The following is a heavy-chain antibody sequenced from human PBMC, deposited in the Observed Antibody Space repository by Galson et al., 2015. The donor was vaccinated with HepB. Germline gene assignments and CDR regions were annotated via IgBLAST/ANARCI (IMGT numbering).Heavy chain of an antibody. Sequence: SLRLSCAASGFTFRTYSMHWVRQAPGKGLDYISGISSNEGSTYYADSVKGRFTISRDNSKNTLFLQMSSLRVEDTAVYYCLFNSSGYSFDYWGQGTLVTVSS. CDR2: ISSNEGST. CDR1: GFTFRTYS. CDR3: LFNSSGYSFDY. D-gene: IGHD3-22*01. J-gene: IGHJ4*02. V-gene: IGHV3-64D*06.